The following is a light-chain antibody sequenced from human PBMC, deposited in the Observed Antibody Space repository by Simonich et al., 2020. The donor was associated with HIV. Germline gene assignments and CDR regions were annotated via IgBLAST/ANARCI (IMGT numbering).Light chain of an antibody. V-gene: IGKV4-1*01. Sequence: DIVMTQSPDSLAVSLGERATINCKSSQSVLYSSNNKNYLAWYQQKAGQAPRLLIYGASTRATGIPARFSGSGSGTEFTLTISSLQAEDVAVYYCHQYYSSPHTFGQGTKLEI. CDR2: GAS. CDR1: QSVLYSSNNKNY. CDR3: HQYYSSPHT. J-gene: IGKJ2*01.